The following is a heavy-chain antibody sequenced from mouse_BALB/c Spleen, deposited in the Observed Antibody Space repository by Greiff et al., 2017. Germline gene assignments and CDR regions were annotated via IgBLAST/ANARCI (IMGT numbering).Heavy chain of an antibody. CDR3: ARGFITTVVAKGFDY. D-gene: IGHD1-1*01. V-gene: IGHV3-2*02. CDR2: ISYSGST. J-gene: IGHJ2*01. CDR1: GYSITSDYA. Sequence: EVQLQESGPGLVKPSQSLSLTCTVTGYSITSDYAWNWIRQFPGNKLEWMGYISYSGSTSYNPSLKSRISITRDTSKNQFFLQLNSVTTEDTATYYCARGFITTVVAKGFDYWGQGTTLTVSS.